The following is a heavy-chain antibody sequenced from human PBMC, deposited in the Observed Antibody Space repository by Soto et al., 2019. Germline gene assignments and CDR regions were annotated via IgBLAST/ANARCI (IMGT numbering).Heavy chain of an antibody. CDR1: GYNFNIYG. CDR2: ISAYDGKT. CDR3: ARAPHEYWKRYLFDP. V-gene: IGHV1-18*01. D-gene: IGHD3-3*01. Sequence: ASVKVSCKASGYNFNIYGINWVRQAPGQGLELMGWISAYDGKTTYAEKFQGRVTMTTDASTSTAYMELRSLRSDDTAVYYCARAPHEYWKRYLFDPWAQGTLVTVSS. J-gene: IGHJ5*02.